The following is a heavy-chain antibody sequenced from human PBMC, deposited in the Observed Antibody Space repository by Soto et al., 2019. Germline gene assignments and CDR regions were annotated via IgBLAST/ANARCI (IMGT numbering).Heavy chain of an antibody. CDR3: TRSEQWFWNLNGVYYYYYGMDV. D-gene: IGHD6-19*01. Sequence: GGSLRLSCTASGFTFGDYAMSWVRQAPGKGLEWVGFIRSKAYGGTTEYAASVKGRFTISRDDSKSIAYLQMNSLKTEDTAVYYCTRSEQWFWNLNGVYYYYYGMDVWGHGTTVTVSS. CDR2: IRSKAYGGTT. CDR1: GFTFGDYA. V-gene: IGHV3-49*04. J-gene: IGHJ6*02.